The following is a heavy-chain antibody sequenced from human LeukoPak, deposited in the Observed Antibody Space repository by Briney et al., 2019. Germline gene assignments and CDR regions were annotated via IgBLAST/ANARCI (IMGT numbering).Heavy chain of an antibody. J-gene: IGHJ6*02. CDR3: ARSVEETPLLWFGELSYYYGMDV. V-gene: IGHV3-21*01. Sequence: GGSLRLSCAASGFTFSSYSMNWVRQAPGKGLEWVSSISSSSSYIYYADSVKGRFTISRDNAKNSLYLQMNSLRAEDTAVYYCARSVEETPLLWFGELSYYYGMDVWGQGTTVTVSS. CDR1: GFTFSSYS. D-gene: IGHD3-10*01. CDR2: ISSSSSYI.